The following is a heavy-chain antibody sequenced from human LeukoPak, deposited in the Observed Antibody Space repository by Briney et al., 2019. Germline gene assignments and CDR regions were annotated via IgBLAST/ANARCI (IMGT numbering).Heavy chain of an antibody. V-gene: IGHV1-2*02. J-gene: IGHJ4*02. CDR3: ARGIGHRTPSDY. CDR1: GYTFTGYY. CDR2: INPNSGGT. Sequence: ASVKVSCKASGYTFTGYYMHWVRQAPGQGLEWMGWINPNSGGTNYAQKFQGRVTMTRDTSISTAYMELSRLRSDDTVVYYCARGIGHRTPSDYWGQGTLVTVSS.